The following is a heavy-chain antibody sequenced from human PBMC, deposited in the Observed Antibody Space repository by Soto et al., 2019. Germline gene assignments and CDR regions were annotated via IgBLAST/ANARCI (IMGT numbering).Heavy chain of an antibody. Sequence: ASVKVSCKASGYTFTTYPIHWVRQVAGQSLEWMGWINPANGDTGYSQRFQGRVTITRDTSATTAYMELSSLRSEDTALYYCARKDYYGSGIYYFAYGAQGALVPVS. CDR2: INPANGDT. D-gene: IGHD3-10*01. J-gene: IGHJ4*02. V-gene: IGHV1-3*01. CDR1: GYTFTTYP. CDR3: ARKDYYGSGIYYFAY.